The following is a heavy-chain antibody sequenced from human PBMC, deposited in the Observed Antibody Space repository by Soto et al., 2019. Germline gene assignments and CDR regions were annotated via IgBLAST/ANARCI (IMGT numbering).Heavy chain of an antibody. CDR2: INPSGGST. Sequence: RASVKVSCKASGYTFTSYYMHWVRQAPGQGLEWMGIINPSGGSTSYAQKFQGRVTMTRDTSTSTVYMELSSLRSEDTAVYYCARDVVVVAATHRVKVADYYGMDVWGQGTTVTVSS. CDR1: GYTFTSYY. D-gene: IGHD2-15*01. V-gene: IGHV1-46*01. J-gene: IGHJ6*02. CDR3: ARDVVVVAATHRVKVADYYGMDV.